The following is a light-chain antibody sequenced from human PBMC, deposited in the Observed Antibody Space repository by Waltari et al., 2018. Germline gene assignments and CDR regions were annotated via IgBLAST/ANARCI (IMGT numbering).Light chain of an antibody. V-gene: IGKV1-5*03. Sequence: IQMTQSPSSLAASVGDRVTITCRAGESIGTSLAWYQHSPGKAPKLLIYQASTLQTGVPSRFSGSGSGTEFTLTVSSLQPDDFASYYCQQYYGYWSFGQGTRVEIK. CDR1: ESIGTS. J-gene: IGKJ1*01. CDR3: QQYYGYWS. CDR2: QAS.